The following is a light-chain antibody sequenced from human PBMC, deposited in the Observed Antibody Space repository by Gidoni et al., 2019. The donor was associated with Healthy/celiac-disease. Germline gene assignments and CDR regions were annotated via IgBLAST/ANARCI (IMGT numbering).Light chain of an antibody. Sequence: DIQMTQSPSSLSASVGDRVTITCRASQSINSYLNWYQQKPGKAPKLLIFAASKLQSGVPSRFSGSGSGTDFTLTIRSVQPEDFATYYCQQSYILPLTFGGXIKVEIK. V-gene: IGKV1-39*01. CDR3: QQSYILPLT. CDR2: AAS. J-gene: IGKJ4*01. CDR1: QSINSY.